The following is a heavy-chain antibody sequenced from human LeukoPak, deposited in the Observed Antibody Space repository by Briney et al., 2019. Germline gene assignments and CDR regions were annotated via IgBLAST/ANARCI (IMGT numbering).Heavy chain of an antibody. CDR3: ARGIRWFGEPYFDY. CDR2: IYYSGST. V-gene: IGHV4-39*01. Sequence: SETLSLTCTVSGGSISSSSYYWGWIRQPPGKGLEWIGSIYYSGSTYYNPSLKGRVTISVDTSKNQFSLKLSSVTAADTAVYYCARGIRWFGEPYFDYWGQGTLVTVSS. D-gene: IGHD3-10*01. CDR1: GGSISSSSYY. J-gene: IGHJ4*02.